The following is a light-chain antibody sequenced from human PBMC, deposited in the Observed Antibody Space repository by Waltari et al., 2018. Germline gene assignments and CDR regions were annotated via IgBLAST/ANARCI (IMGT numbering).Light chain of an antibody. Sequence: DLVMTQSPDSLAVSLGERATINCRSSQSVLYNSNDKNYLAWYQQKPGQPPKLLIYWASTRDAGVPDRFSGSGSGTDFTLTISSLQAEDVAVYYCQQEYSRRTFGQGTKVEIK. CDR3: QQEYSRRT. V-gene: IGKV4-1*01. CDR1: QSVLYNSNDKNY. CDR2: WAS. J-gene: IGKJ1*01.